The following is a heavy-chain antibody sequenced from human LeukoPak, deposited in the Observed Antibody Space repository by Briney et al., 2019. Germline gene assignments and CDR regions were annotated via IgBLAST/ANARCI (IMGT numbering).Heavy chain of an antibody. V-gene: IGHV3-7*01. D-gene: IGHD3-22*01. Sequence: PGGSLRLSCAAPGFTFTNYWMSWVRQAPGKGLEWVANIKQDGSEKSYVDSVKGRFAVSRDNAINSLFLQMNSLRVEDTAVYFCARSARGDESAYYYMDHWGQGTLVTVSS. CDR1: GFTFTNYW. CDR2: IKQDGSEK. CDR3: ARSARGDESAYYYMDH. J-gene: IGHJ4*02.